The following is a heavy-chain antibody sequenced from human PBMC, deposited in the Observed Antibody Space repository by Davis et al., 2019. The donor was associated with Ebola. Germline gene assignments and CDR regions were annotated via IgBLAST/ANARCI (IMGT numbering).Heavy chain of an antibody. CDR3: ARDKKYSSYYYYYGMDV. D-gene: IGHD6-6*01. J-gene: IGHJ6*04. Sequence: ASVKVSCKASGYTFTSYAMNWVRQAPGQGLEWMGWISAYNGNTNYAQKLQGRVTMTTDTSTSTAYMELRSLRSDDTAVYYCARDKKYSSYYYYYGMDVWGKGTTVTVSS. CDR2: ISAYNGNT. CDR1: GYTFTSYA. V-gene: IGHV1-18*01.